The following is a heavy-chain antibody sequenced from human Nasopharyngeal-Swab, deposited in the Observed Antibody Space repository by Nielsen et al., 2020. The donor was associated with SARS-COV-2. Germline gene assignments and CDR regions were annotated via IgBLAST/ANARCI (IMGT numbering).Heavy chain of an antibody. D-gene: IGHD2/OR15-2a*01. CDR1: GFTFSNYR. Sequence: GESLKISCAASGFTFSNYRMHWVRHAPGKGLVWVSRSNGDGSSLNYADFVKGRFTISTDNAKSTLYLEMNSLRAEDTAVYYCARGRGSSTSMIGYWGQGTLVTVSS. CDR2: SNGDGSSL. J-gene: IGHJ4*02. V-gene: IGHV3-74*01. CDR3: ARGRGSSTSMIGY.